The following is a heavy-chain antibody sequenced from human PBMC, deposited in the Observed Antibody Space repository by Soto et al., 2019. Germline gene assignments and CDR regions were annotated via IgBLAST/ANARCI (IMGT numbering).Heavy chain of an antibody. CDR3: ARGFRDSTMIVVVNPLDY. CDR2: MNPNSGNT. V-gene: IGHV1-8*01. CDR1: GYTFTSYD. J-gene: IGHJ4*02. Sequence: QVQLVQSGAEVKKPGASVKVSCKASGYTFTSYDINWVRQATGQGLEWMGWMNPNSGNTGYAQKFQGRVTMTRNTSISTAYMELSSLRSEDTAVYYCARGFRDSTMIVVVNPLDYWGQGTLVTVSS. D-gene: IGHD3-22*01.